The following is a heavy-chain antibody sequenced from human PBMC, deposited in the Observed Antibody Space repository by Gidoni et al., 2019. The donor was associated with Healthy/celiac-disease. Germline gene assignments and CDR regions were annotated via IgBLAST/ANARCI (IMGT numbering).Heavy chain of an antibody. J-gene: IGHJ6*02. V-gene: IGHV1-46*01. CDR1: GYTFTCYY. Sequence: QLQLVQSGDGVKNPGASVTVSCKASGYTFTCYYMHWVRQAPGQGLDWMGIINPSGGSTSYAQKFQGRVTMTRDTSTSTVYRELSSLRSEDTAVYYCAREALLVVPAVTGYYYGMDVLVQGTTVTVSS. CDR2: INPSGGST. CDR3: AREALLVVPAVTGYYYGMDV. D-gene: IGHD2-2*01.